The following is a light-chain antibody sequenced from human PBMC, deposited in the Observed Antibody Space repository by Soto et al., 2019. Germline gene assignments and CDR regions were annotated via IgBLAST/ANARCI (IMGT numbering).Light chain of an antibody. J-gene: IGLJ1*01. CDR3: SSFTSRFTFV. CDR2: EVT. CDR1: RTYVCAYNY. Sequence: QSVLTQPASVSGSPGQSIAIACTGTRTYVCAYNYVSWYQQHPGKAPKPMISEVTNRPSVVSVRFSGSNSGNTASLTISRLQAEDEAAYYCSSFTSRFTFVFGTRTKITIL. V-gene: IGLV2-14*01.